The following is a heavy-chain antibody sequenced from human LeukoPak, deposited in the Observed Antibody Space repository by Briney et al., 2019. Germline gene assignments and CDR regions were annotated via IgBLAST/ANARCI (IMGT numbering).Heavy chain of an antibody. Sequence: PGGSLRLSCAASGFTFSSYAMHWVRQAPGKGLEWVAVISYDGSNKYYADSVKGRFTISRDNSKNTLFLQMNSLRAEDTAVYYCARDILGYCSNTSCYHTSSFDYWGQGTLVTVSS. D-gene: IGHD2-2*01. CDR1: GFTFSSYA. V-gene: IGHV3-30-3*01. J-gene: IGHJ4*02. CDR2: ISYDGSNK. CDR3: ARDILGYCSNTSCYHTSSFDY.